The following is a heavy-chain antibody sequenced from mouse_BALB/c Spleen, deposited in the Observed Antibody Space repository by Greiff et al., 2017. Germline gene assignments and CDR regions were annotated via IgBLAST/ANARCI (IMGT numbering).Heavy chain of an antibody. V-gene: IGHV5-12-2*01. CDR2: ISNGGGST. Sequence: EVNVVESGGGLVQPGGSLKLSCAASGFTFSSYTMSWVRQTPEKRLEWVAYISNGGGSTYYPDTVKGRFTISRDNAKNTLYLQMSSLKSEDTAMYYCARLYGNYYAMDYWGQGTSVTVSS. CDR1: GFTFSSYT. J-gene: IGHJ4*01. D-gene: IGHD2-10*02. CDR3: ARLYGNYYAMDY.